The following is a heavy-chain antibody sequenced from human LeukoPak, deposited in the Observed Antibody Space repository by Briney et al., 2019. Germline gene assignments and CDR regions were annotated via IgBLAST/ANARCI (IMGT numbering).Heavy chain of an antibody. CDR2: INHSGST. CDR3: ARGRTMIVVVITPYYFDY. V-gene: IGHV4-34*01. D-gene: IGHD3-22*01. Sequence: SETLSLTCAVYGGSFSGYYWSWIRQPPGKGLEWIGEINHSGSTNYNPSLKSRVTISVDTSKNQFSLKLSSVTAADTAVYYCARGRTMIVVVITPYYFDYWGQGTLVTVSS. CDR1: GGSFSGYY. J-gene: IGHJ4*02.